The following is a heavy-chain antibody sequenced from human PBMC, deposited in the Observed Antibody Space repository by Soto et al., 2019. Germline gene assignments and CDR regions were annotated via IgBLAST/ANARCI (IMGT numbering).Heavy chain of an antibody. J-gene: IGHJ4*01. CDR1: GFTFNSYA. CDR2: IWYDGSNT. V-gene: IGHV3-33*01. CDR3: ARGFSMVIVAPGF. Sequence: GGSLRLSCAASGFTFNSYAMHWVRQAPGKGLEWVGVIWYDGSNTFYAESVKGRFTISRDNSKNTVYLQMNSLRAEDTAVYYCARGFSMVIVAPGFWGQGTLVPVSS. D-gene: IGHD3-10*01.